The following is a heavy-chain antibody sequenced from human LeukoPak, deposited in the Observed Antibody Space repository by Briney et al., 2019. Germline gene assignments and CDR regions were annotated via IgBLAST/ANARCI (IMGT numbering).Heavy chain of an antibody. D-gene: IGHD1-1*01. Sequence: ASVKVSCKVSGYTFTDYYMHWVQQAPGKGLEWMGLVDPEDGETIYEEKFQGRVTITADTSTDTAYMELSSLRSEDTAVYYCATFNGYTGTYYFDYWGQGTLVTVSS. J-gene: IGHJ4*02. V-gene: IGHV1-69-2*01. CDR3: ATFNGYTGTYYFDY. CDR2: VDPEDGET. CDR1: GYTFTDYY.